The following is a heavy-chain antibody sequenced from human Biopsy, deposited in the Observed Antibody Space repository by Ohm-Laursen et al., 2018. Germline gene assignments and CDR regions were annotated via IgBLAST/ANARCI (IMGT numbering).Heavy chain of an antibody. CDR2: ISWNSGIK. CDR3: TKARGRFLEWVDPFDF. D-gene: IGHD3-3*01. V-gene: IGHV3-9*01. Sequence: SLRLSCAASGFTFDDNAMHWVRQAPGKGLEWVSGISWNSGIKDYADSVKDRFAISRDNAKNSLYLQMSSLSSEDTALYYCTKARGRFLEWVDPFDFWGQGTMVTVSS. J-gene: IGHJ3*01. CDR1: GFTFDDNA.